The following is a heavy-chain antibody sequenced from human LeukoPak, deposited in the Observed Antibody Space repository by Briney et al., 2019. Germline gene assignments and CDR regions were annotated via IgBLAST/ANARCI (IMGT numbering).Heavy chain of an antibody. J-gene: IGHJ4*02. V-gene: IGHV4-38-2*01. CDR3: ARVGGDDSTGHYSVDY. Sequence: SETLSLTGALSGYSITSVYWWGWIRQTPGGGLEWIGSLHHSGSTSYNPSLKSRVTISVDTSKNQFSLRLSSVTAADTAVYYCARVGGDDSTGHYSVDYWGQGTLVTVSS. D-gene: IGHD3-22*01. CDR2: LHHSGST. CDR1: GYSITSVYW.